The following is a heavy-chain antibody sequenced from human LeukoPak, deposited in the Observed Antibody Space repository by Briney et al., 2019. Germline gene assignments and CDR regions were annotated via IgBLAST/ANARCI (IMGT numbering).Heavy chain of an antibody. CDR2: INPNSGGT. D-gene: IGHD3-16*02. V-gene: IGHV1-2*02. CDR3: ARANYVWGSYRPDY. J-gene: IGHJ4*02. Sequence: ASVKVSCKASGYTFTGYYMHWVRQAPGQGLEWMGWINPNSGGTNYAQKFQGRVTMTRDTSISTAHMELSRLRSDDTAVYYCARANYVWGSYRPDYWGQGTLVTVSS. CDR1: GYTFTGYY.